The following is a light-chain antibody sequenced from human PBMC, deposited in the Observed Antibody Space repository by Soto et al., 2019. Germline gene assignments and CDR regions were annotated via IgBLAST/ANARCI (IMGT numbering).Light chain of an antibody. CDR3: QQYNSYSCT. CDR2: DAS. J-gene: IGKJ1*01. CDR1: QSISSW. V-gene: IGKV1-5*01. Sequence: DIQMTQSPSTLSASVGDRVTITYRASQSISSWLAWYQQKPGKAPKLLIYDASSLESGVPSRFSGSGSGTEFTLTISSLQPDDFATYYCQQYNSYSCTFGQGTKVEIK.